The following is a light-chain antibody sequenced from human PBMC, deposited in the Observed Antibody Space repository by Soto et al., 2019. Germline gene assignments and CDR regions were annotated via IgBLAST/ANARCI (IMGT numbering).Light chain of an antibody. CDR2: DAS. CDR1: QSVHTF. Sequence: VMLTQSPDTLSLSPGEGASSSCRAGQSVHTFFAWHQKKPGQVPRLHIYDASNRAMGVPGRFSGSGFGTDSTLTISSLEPVDFAVYCCQLRSNWPPTFGGGTKVDI. CDR3: QLRSNWPPT. J-gene: IGKJ4*01. V-gene: IGKV3-11*01.